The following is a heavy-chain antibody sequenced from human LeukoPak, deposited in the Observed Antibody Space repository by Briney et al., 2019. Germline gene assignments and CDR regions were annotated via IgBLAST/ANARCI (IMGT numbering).Heavy chain of an antibody. CDR2: IYYSGST. CDR1: GGSISSYY. CDR3: ARDLAGSTNWFDP. Sequence: SETLSLTCTVSGGSISSYYWSWIRQPPGKGLEWIGYIYYSGSTNYNPSLKSRVTISVDTSKNQFSLKLSSVTAADTAVYYCARDLAGSTNWFDPGGQETLVTVSS. J-gene: IGHJ5*02. V-gene: IGHV4-59*01. D-gene: IGHD1-26*01.